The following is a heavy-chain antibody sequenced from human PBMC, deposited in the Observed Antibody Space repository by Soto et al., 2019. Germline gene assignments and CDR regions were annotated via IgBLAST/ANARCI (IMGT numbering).Heavy chain of an antibody. D-gene: IGHD3-9*01. J-gene: IGHJ6*02. CDR1: GGSIRDYF. CDR3: ARDRKLVIPGNYYYYGMDV. CDR2: ISSSGTI. V-gene: IGHV4-59*01. Sequence: SETLSLTCSVSGGSIRDYFWTWVRQPPGKGLEWIGYISSSGTINYNSSLKSRVTISLDTSRNHFSLKLSSVTTADTAVYFCARDRKLVIPGNYYYYGMDVWGQGTTVTVS.